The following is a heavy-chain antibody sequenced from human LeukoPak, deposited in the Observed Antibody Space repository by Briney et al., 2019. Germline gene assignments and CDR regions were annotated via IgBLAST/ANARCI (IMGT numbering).Heavy chain of an antibody. V-gene: IGHV4-59*01. CDR2: IYYSGST. J-gene: IGHJ4*02. Sequence: SETLSLTCTVYGGSISSYSWSWNRQPPGKGLEWIGYIYYSGSTNYNPSLKSRVTISVDTSKNQFSLKLSSVTAADTAVYYCARAAEPYTPFDYWGQGSLVTVSS. D-gene: IGHD1-14*01. CDR3: ARAAEPYTPFDY. CDR1: GGSISSYS.